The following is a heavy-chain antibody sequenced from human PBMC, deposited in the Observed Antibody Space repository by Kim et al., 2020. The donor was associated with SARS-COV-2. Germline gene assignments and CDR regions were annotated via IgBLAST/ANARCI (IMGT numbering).Heavy chain of an antibody. Sequence: YSPSFQGHVTISADKSISTAYLQWSSLKASDTAMYYCARLEKQLVISADYWGQGTLVTVSS. J-gene: IGHJ4*02. V-gene: IGHV5-10-1*01. D-gene: IGHD6-6*01. CDR3: ARLEKQLVISADY.